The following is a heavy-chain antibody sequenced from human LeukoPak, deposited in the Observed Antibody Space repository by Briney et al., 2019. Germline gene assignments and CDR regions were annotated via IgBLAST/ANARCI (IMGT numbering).Heavy chain of an antibody. Sequence: ASVTVSCKPSGYTFSDYYIHWVRQAPGQGLEWMGWINPNSGKTKSAQKFQGRVTMTGDTSISTAYMELRRVTSDDTAVYYCARDRDYSNTERGFDYWGQGTLVTVSS. CDR3: ARDRDYSNTERGFDY. V-gene: IGHV1-2*02. CDR1: GYTFSDYY. D-gene: IGHD4-11*01. CDR2: INPNSGKT. J-gene: IGHJ4*02.